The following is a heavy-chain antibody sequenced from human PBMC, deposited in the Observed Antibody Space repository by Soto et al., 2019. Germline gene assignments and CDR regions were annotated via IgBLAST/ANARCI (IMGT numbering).Heavy chain of an antibody. D-gene: IGHD3-3*01. CDR1: GYTFTTYD. CDR2: MDPNSGST. J-gene: IGHJ6*02. CDR3: ARERKFDFWRKGLDV. Sequence: ASVKVSCKASGYTFTTYDINWVRQAPGQGLEWLGWMDPNSGSTGYAQNFQGRITMTRNISRNTAHMELSSLQSEDTAVHYCARERKFDFWRKGLDVWGQGTTVTVSS. V-gene: IGHV1-8*01.